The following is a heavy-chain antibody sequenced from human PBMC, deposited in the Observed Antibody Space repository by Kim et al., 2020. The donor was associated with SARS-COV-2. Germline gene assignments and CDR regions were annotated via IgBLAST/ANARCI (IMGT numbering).Heavy chain of an antibody. J-gene: IGHJ3*02. CDR3: ARVDSGWYFYAFDI. Sequence: GGSLRLSCAASGFTFSSYWMSWVRQAPGKGLEWVANIKQDGSEKYYVDSVKGRFTISRDNAKNSLYLQMNSLRAEDTAVYYCARVDSGWYFYAFDIWGQGTMVTVSS. V-gene: IGHV3-7*03. CDR2: IKQDGSEK. CDR1: GFTFSSYW. D-gene: IGHD6-19*01.